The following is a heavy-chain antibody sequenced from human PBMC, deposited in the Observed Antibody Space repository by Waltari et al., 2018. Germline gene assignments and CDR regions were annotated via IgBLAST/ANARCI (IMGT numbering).Heavy chain of an antibody. CDR3: GRERIAARRGGYFDL. J-gene: IGHJ2*01. V-gene: IGHV4-34*01. D-gene: IGHD6-6*01. CDR1: GGSFGGYY. CDR2: INHSGST. Sequence: QVQLQQWGAGLWKPSETLALTCAVYGGSFGGYYWSWIRQPPGKGPEWIGEINHSGSTHYHPSLKRRATISVDTSKNQFSLELSSVPAADTAVYYCGRERIAARRGGYFDLWGRGTLVTVSS.